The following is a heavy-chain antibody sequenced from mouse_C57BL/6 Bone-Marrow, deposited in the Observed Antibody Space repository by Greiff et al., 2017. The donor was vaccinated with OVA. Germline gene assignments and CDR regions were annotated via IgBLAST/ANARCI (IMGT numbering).Heavy chain of an antibody. Sequence: VQLQQPGAELVMPGASVKLSCTASGYTFTSYWMHWVKQRPGQGLEWIGEIDPSDSYTNYNQKFKGKSTLSVDKSSSTAYMQLSSLTSEDSAVYYCASSGGRKVDYWGQGTTLTVSS. V-gene: IGHV1-69*01. CDR3: ASSGGRKVDY. D-gene: IGHD3-1*01. J-gene: IGHJ2*01. CDR2: IDPSDSYT. CDR1: GYTFTSYW.